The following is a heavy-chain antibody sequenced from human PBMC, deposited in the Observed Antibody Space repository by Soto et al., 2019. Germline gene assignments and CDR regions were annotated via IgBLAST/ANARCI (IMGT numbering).Heavy chain of an antibody. D-gene: IGHD3-10*01. CDR3: ARYGSGSSVWFDP. CDR2: IYYSGST. V-gene: IGHV4-59*01. CDR1: GGSISSYY. J-gene: IGHJ5*02. Sequence: QVQLQESGPGLVKPSETLSLTCTVSGGSISSYYWSWIRQPPGKGLEWIGYIYYSGSTNYNPSLKRRVPLSVDTSKNQFSLKLSSVTAADTAVYYCARYGSGSSVWFDPWGQGTLVTVSS.